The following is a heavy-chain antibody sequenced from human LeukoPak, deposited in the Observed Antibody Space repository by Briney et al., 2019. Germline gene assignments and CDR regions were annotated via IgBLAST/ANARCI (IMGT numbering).Heavy chain of an antibody. D-gene: IGHD2-15*01. CDR3: AKARGYCSDGSCYWFDY. CDR2: MSGSGASI. CDR1: GLTFSSYA. J-gene: IGHJ4*02. Sequence: GGSLRLSCAASGLTFSSYAMSWVRQAPGKGLEWVSTMSGSGASIYYADSVKGRFTISRDNSKNTLYLQMNRLRAEDTAVYFCAKARGYCSDGSCYWFDYWGQGTLVTVSS. V-gene: IGHV3-23*01.